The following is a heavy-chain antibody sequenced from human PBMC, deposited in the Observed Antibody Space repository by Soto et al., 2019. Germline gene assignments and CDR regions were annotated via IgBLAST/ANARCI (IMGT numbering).Heavy chain of an antibody. CDR2: ISNDGRSK. V-gene: IGHV3-30*18. Sequence: QVQLVESGGGVVQPGTSLRLSCAASGFTFRSHGMHWVRQVPGKGLEWVAAISNDGRSKYYAGSVKGRFSISRDNSENAIYLQMNSLIGEDTAMYYCAKQYEFGGLEDYWGQGTLVTVSS. D-gene: IGHD3-3*01. J-gene: IGHJ4*02. CDR3: AKQYEFGGLEDY. CDR1: GFTFRSHG.